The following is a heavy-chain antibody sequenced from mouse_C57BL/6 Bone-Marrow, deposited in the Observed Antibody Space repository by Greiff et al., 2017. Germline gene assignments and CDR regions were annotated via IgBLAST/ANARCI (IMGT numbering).Heavy chain of an antibody. J-gene: IGHJ3*01. Sequence: VKLEESGGDLVKPGGSLKLSCAASGFTFSSYGMSWVRQTPDKRLEWVATISSGGSYTYYPDSVKGRFTISRDNAKNTLYLQMSSLMSEDTAMYYCARLQLGPWFAYWGQGTLVTVSA. CDR1: GFTFSSYG. D-gene: IGHD4-1*02. CDR2: ISSGGSYT. V-gene: IGHV5-6*02. CDR3: ARLQLGPWFAY.